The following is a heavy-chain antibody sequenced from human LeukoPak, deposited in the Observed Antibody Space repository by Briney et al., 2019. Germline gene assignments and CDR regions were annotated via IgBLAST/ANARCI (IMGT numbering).Heavy chain of an antibody. V-gene: IGHV1-3*01. J-gene: IGHJ4*02. CDR2: TSAGNGNT. D-gene: IGHD1-26*01. CDR3: ARDSGSGNNDY. Sequence: ASVKVSCKASGYTFTSYAIHWVRQAPGQRLEWMGWTSAGNGNTKYSQNFQGRVTFISNTSTTTAFMELSSLRSEDAAVYYCARDSGSGNNDYWGQGTLVTVSS. CDR1: GYTFTSYA.